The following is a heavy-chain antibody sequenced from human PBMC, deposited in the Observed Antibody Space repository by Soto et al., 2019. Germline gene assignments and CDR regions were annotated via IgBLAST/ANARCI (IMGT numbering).Heavy chain of an antibody. D-gene: IGHD2-2*01. Sequence: SETLSLTCAVSGGSISSGGYSWSWIRQPPGKGLEWIGYIYHSGSTYYNPSLKSRVTISKNQFSLKLSSVTAADTAVYYCARVPDRWGQGTLVTVSS. CDR2: IYHSGST. J-gene: IGHJ5*02. CDR1: GGSISSGGYS. V-gene: IGHV4-30-2*01. CDR3: ARVPDR.